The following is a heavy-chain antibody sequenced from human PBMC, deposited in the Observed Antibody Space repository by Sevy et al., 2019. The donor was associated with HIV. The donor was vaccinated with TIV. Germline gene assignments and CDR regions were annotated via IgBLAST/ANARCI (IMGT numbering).Heavy chain of an antibody. Sequence: ASVKVSFKASGYTFTGYYMHWVRQAPGQGLEWMGWINPNSGGTNYAQKFQGRVTMTRDTSISTAYMELSRLRSDDTAVYYCARDYLRRLGELSFPIDYWGQGTLVTVS. D-gene: IGHD3-16*02. V-gene: IGHV1-2*02. CDR1: GYTFTGYY. J-gene: IGHJ4*02. CDR2: INPNSGGT. CDR3: ARDYLRRLGELSFPIDY.